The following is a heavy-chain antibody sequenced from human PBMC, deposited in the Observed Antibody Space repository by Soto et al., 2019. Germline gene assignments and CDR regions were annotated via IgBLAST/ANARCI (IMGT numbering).Heavy chain of an antibody. CDR3: ARLSHYNYDMEV. CDR2: IDPTDSYT. J-gene: IGHJ6*02. CDR1: GYIFTNYW. Sequence: GYSLKISCNGSGYIFTNYWITLVLQMPGKGLEWMGKIDPTDSYTNYSPSFQGHVTISADKSISTAYLQWSSLKASDTAMYYCARLSHYNYDMEVWGQGTTVTVSS. V-gene: IGHV5-10-1*01.